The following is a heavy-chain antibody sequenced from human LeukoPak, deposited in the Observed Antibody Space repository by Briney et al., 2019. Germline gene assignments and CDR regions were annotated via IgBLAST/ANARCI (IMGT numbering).Heavy chain of an antibody. V-gene: IGHV3-30-3*01. CDR2: ISYDGSNK. CDR3: AREGRGFAATDAFDI. D-gene: IGHD3-10*01. Sequence: GGSLRLSCAASGFTFSSYAMHWVRQAPGKGLEWVAVISYDGSNKYYADSVKGRFTISRDNSKNTLYLQMNSLRAEDTAVYYCAREGRGFAATDAFDIWGQGTMVTVSP. J-gene: IGHJ3*02. CDR1: GFTFSSYA.